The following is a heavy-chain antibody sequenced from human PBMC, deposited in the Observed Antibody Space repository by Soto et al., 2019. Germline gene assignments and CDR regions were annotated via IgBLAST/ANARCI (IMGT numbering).Heavy chain of an antibody. J-gene: IGHJ3*02. CDR3: ARVLSGLDAFDI. Sequence: SVKVSCKASGGTFSSYAISWVRQAPGQGLEWMGGIIPIFGTANYAQKFQGRVTITADESTSTAYMELSSLRSEDTAVYYCARVLSGLDAFDIWGQGTMVTVSS. CDR1: GGTFSSYA. V-gene: IGHV1-69*13. CDR2: IIPIFGTA. D-gene: IGHD2-15*01.